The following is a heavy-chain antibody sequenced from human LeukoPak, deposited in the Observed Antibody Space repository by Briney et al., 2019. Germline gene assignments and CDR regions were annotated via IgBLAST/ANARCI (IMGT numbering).Heavy chain of an antibody. CDR1: GFTFSSYA. V-gene: IGHV3-23*01. CDR2: ISGSGGST. J-gene: IGHJ4*02. D-gene: IGHD3-9*01. CDR3: ARDNDWAFDY. Sequence: GGSLRLSCAASGFTFSSYAMSWVRQAPGKGLEWVSAISGSGGSTNYADSMKGRFTISRDNSKNTLYLQMNSLRAEDTAVYYCARDNDWAFDYWGQGTPVTVSS.